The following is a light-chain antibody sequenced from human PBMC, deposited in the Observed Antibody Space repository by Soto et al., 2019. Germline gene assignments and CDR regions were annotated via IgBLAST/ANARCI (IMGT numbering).Light chain of an antibody. V-gene: IGKV3-15*01. CDR1: QSVSTS. Sequence: EIVMTQSPATLSVSPGERATLSCGASQSVSTSLAWYQQTPGQAPRLLIYGASTRATGVPARFSGSGSGTEFTLTISSLQSEDFAIYYCQQYNFWPRTFGQGTKVDIK. J-gene: IGKJ1*01. CDR2: GAS. CDR3: QQYNFWPRT.